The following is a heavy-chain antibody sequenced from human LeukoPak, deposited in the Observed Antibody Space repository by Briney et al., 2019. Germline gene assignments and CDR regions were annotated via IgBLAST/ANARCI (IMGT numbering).Heavy chain of an antibody. CDR1: GFTVSSNY. CDR2: IYSGGST. D-gene: IGHD4-17*01. V-gene: IGHV3-66*01. Sequence: AGGSLRLSCAASGFTVSSNYMSWVRQAPGKGLEWVSVIYSGGSTYYADSVKGRFTISRDNSKNTLYLQMNSLRAEDAAVYYCARDRETTVTPRDGTEYFQHWGQGTLVTVSS. J-gene: IGHJ1*01. CDR3: ARDRETTVTPRDGTEYFQH.